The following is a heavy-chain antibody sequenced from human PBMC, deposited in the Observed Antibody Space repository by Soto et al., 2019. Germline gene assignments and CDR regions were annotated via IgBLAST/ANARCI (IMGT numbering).Heavy chain of an antibody. CDR1: GGSISSYY. CDR2: IYNGGNT. V-gene: IGHV4-4*07. J-gene: IGHJ6*02. Sequence: PSETLSLTCTVSGGSISSYYWSWIGQSAGKGLEWIGRIYNGGNTQYNPSLKSRVTMSADTSKNQFSLRLNSVTAADTAVYYCARDGSDSYGLDVWGQGTTVTVSS. D-gene: IGHD3-10*01. CDR3: ARDGSDSYGLDV.